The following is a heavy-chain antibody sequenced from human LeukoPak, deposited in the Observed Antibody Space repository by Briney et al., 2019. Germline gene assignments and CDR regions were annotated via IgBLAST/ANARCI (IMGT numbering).Heavy chain of an antibody. CDR1: GGTFSSYA. Sequence: SVKVSCKASGGTFSSYAISWVRQAPGQGLEWMGGIIPIFGTANYAQKFQGRVTITADESTSTAYMELSSLRSEDTAVYYCARVGPSLRFLEWAEGNWFDHWGQGTLVTVSS. D-gene: IGHD3-3*01. CDR2: IIPIFGTA. CDR3: ARVGPSLRFLEWAEGNWFDH. V-gene: IGHV1-69*13. J-gene: IGHJ5*02.